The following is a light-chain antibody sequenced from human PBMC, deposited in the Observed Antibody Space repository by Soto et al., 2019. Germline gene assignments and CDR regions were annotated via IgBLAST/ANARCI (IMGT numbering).Light chain of an antibody. Sequence: DVVLTQSPLSLPVTLGQPASISCRSSQSLVHSDGNTYLNWFQQRPGQSPRRLIYKVSNRDSGVPDRFSGSGSGTDFTLRISRVEAEDVGVYYCAQGTHWPLTFGPGTKVEIK. CDR1: QSLVHSDGNTY. V-gene: IGKV2-30*02. CDR2: KVS. CDR3: AQGTHWPLT. J-gene: IGKJ3*01.